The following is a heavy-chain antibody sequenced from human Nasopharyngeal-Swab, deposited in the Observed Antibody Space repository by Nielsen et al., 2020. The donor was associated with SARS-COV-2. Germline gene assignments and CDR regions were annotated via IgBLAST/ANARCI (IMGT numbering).Heavy chain of an antibody. Sequence: SLKISCAASGFTFDDYAMHWVRQAPGKGLEWVSGISWNSGSIGYADSVKGRFTISRDNAKNSLYLQMNSLRAEDTALYYCAKINDDYYDSSGSDYWGQGTLVTVSS. J-gene: IGHJ4*02. D-gene: IGHD3-22*01. CDR1: GFTFDDYA. CDR3: AKINDDYYDSSGSDY. V-gene: IGHV3-9*01. CDR2: ISWNSGSI.